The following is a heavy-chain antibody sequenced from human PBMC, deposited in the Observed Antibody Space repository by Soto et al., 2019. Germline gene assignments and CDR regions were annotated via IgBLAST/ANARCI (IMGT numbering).Heavy chain of an antibody. CDR2: ISAYNGNT. J-gene: IGHJ6*03. CDR1: GYTFTSYG. Sequence: ASVKVSCKASGYTFTSYGISWVRQAPGQGLEWMGWISAYNGNTNYAQKLQGRVTVTTDTSTSTAYMELRSLRSDDTAVYYCARGPVDGLERRYYYMDVWGKGTTVTVSS. D-gene: IGHD1-1*01. V-gene: IGHV1-18*01. CDR3: ARGPVDGLERRYYYMDV.